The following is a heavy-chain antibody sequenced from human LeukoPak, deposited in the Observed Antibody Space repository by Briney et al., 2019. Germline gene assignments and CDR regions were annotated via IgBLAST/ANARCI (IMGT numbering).Heavy chain of an antibody. CDR2: IIPILGIA. J-gene: IGHJ4*02. Sequence: SVKVSCKASGGTFISYAISWVRQAPGQGLEWMGRIIPILGIANYAQKFQGRVTITADKSTSTAYMELSSLRSEDTAVYYCARDGPSTVTTPLGYWGQGTLVTVSS. CDR3: ARDGPSTVTTPLGY. CDR1: GGTFISYA. D-gene: IGHD4-17*01. V-gene: IGHV1-69*04.